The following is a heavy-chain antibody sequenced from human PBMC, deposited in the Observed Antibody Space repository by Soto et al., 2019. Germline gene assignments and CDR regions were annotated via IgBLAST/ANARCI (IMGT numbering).Heavy chain of an antibody. J-gene: IGHJ4*02. Sequence: LRLSCAASGFTFSSYAMSWVRQAPGKGLEWVSAISGSGGSTYYADSVKGRFTISRDNSKNTLYLQMSSLRAEDTAVYYCAKDRQWERLEGFDYWGQGTLVTVSS. CDR2: ISGSGGST. D-gene: IGHD1-26*01. CDR3: AKDRQWERLEGFDY. V-gene: IGHV3-23*01. CDR1: GFTFSSYA.